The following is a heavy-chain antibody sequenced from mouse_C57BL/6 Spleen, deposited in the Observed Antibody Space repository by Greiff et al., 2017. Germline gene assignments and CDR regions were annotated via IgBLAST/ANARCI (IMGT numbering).Heavy chain of an antibody. Sequence: DVQLQESGPGLVKPSQSLSLTCSVTGYSITSGYYWNWIRQFPGNKLEWMGYISYDGSNNYNPSLKNRISITRDTSKNQFFLKLNSVTTEDTATYYCARRGYGSLYFDYWGQGTTLTVSS. CDR2: ISYDGSN. D-gene: IGHD1-1*01. V-gene: IGHV3-6*01. J-gene: IGHJ2*01. CDR3: ARRGYGSLYFDY. CDR1: GYSITSGYY.